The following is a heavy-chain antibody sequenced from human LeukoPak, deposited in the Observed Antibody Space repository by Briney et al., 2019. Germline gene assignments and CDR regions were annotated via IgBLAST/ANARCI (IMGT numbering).Heavy chain of an antibody. CDR2: ISGSSSTI. V-gene: IGHV3-48*01. CDR1: GFAFSGYS. Sequence: PGGSLRLSCAASGFAFSGYSLNWVRQAPGKGLEWVSYISGSSSTIYYADSVKDRFTISRDNAKNSLYLQMNSLRAEDTAVYYCARYRSGESRGFDYWGQGTLVTVSS. J-gene: IGHJ4*02. D-gene: IGHD6-19*01. CDR3: ARYRSGESRGFDY.